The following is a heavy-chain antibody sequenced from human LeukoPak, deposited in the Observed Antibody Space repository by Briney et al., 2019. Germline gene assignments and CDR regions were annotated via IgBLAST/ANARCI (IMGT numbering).Heavy chain of an antibody. Sequence: GGSLRLSCAASGFTFSSYEMNWVRQAPGKGLEWVSYISSSGSAIYYADSVKGRFTISRDNAKNSLCLQMNSLRAEDTAVYYCARDGDYGLLDYWGQGTLVTVSS. CDR3: ARDGDYGLLDY. D-gene: IGHD4-17*01. CDR2: ISSSGSAI. CDR1: GFTFSSYE. J-gene: IGHJ4*02. V-gene: IGHV3-48*03.